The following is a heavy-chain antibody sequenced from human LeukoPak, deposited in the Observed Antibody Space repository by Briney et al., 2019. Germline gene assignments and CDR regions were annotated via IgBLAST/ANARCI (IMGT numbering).Heavy chain of an antibody. J-gene: IGHJ3*02. Sequence: GGSLRLSCAASGFTFSSYAMSWVRQAPGKGLEWVSAISGSGGSTYYADSVKGRFTISRDNSKNTLYLQMNSLRAEDTAVYYCAKSPRKLLLWFGGTPSDAFDIRGQGTMVTVSS. CDR1: GFTFSSYA. CDR2: ISGSGGST. CDR3: AKSPRKLLLWFGGTPSDAFDI. D-gene: IGHD3-10*01. V-gene: IGHV3-23*01.